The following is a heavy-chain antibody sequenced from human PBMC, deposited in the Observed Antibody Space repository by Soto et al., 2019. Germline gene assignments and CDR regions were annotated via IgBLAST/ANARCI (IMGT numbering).Heavy chain of an antibody. CDR3: AGVMVRGVERDY. CDR2: INPSGGST. CDR1: GYTFTSYY. V-gene: IGHV1-46*03. Sequence: QVQLVQSGAEVKKPGASVKVSCKASGYTFTSYYMHWVRQAPGQGLVWMGIINPSGGSTSYAQKFQDIGTMTRDTSTSTVDTELSSLSSEDTAVYYCAGVMVRGVERDYWGQGTLVTVSS. J-gene: IGHJ4*02. D-gene: IGHD3-10*01.